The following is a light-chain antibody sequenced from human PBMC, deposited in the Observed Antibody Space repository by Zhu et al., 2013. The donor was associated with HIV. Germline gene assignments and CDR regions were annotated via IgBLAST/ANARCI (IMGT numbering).Light chain of an antibody. CDR3: QQSYTPPWT. V-gene: IGKV1-39*01. CDR2: AAS. J-gene: IGKJ1*01. CDR1: QSISSY. Sequence: DIQMTQSPSSLSASVGDRVTITCRASQSISSYLNWYQQKPGKAPKLLIYAASSLQSGVPSRFSGSGSGTDFTLTISSLQPEDFATYHCQQSYTPPWTFGQGTKVEIK.